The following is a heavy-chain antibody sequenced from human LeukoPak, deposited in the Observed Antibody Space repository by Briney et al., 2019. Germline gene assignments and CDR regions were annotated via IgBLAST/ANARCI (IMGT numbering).Heavy chain of an antibody. CDR2: IRSDGSDK. CDR3: AKDLGLGTYEGLDY. D-gene: IGHD1-26*01. V-gene: IGHV3-30*02. Sequence: GGSLRLSCAASAFTFRSYGMHWVRQAPGKGLEWVAFIRSDGSDKYYADSVKGRFTISRDNSKNTLFLQMKSLRAEDTAVFYCAKDLGLGTYEGLDYWGQGTLVTVSS. J-gene: IGHJ4*02. CDR1: AFTFRSYG.